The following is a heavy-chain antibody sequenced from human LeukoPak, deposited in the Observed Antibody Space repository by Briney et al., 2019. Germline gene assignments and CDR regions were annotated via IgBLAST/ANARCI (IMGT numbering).Heavy chain of an antibody. D-gene: IGHD5-18*01. CDR1: GFTFNIYP. J-gene: IGHJ4*02. Sequence: GGSLRLSCAASGFTFNIYPLHWVRQAPGKGLEWVTLISYDGNKIYYADSVKGRFTTSRDNSKNTLYLQMNSLRAEDTAVYYCAKDRGGYSYGSPYYFDYWGQGTLVTVSS. V-gene: IGHV3-30-3*01. CDR2: ISYDGNKI. CDR3: AKDRGGYSYGSPYYFDY.